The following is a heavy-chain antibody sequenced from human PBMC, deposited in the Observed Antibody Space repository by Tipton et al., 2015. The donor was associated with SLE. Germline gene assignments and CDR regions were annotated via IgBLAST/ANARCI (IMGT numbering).Heavy chain of an antibody. D-gene: IGHD3-3*01. V-gene: IGHV1-46*01. Sequence: QLVQSGAEVKKPGASVKVSCKASGYTFTSYYMHWVRQAPGQGLEWMGIINPSGGSTSYAQKFQGRVTMTRDTSKNQFSLKLSSVTAADTAVYYCARDVGYDFWSGPAGFATWGQGTLVTVSS. CDR3: ARDVGYDFWSGPAGFAT. J-gene: IGHJ4*02. CDR1: GYTFTSYY. CDR2: INPSGGST.